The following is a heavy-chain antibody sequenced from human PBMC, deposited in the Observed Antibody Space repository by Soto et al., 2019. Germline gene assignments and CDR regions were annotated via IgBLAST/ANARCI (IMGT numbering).Heavy chain of an antibody. Sequence: ASVKVSCKASGYTFTGYYMHWVRQSPGQGLEWMGWINPNSGGTNYAQKFQGRVTMTRDTSISTAYMELRRLRSDDTAVYYCARVPNHSSGSYSPKGTFDYWGQGTLVTVYS. CDR2: INPNSGGT. V-gene: IGHV1-2*02. CDR1: GYTFTGYY. D-gene: IGHD3-22*01. CDR3: ARVPNHSSGSYSPKGTFDY. J-gene: IGHJ4*02.